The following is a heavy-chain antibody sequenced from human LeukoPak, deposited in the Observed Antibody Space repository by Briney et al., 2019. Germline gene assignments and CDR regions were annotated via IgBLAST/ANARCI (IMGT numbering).Heavy chain of an antibody. Sequence: GESLKISCKGSGYSFTSYWIGWVRQMPGKGLEWMGVIYPGDSDTRYSPSFQGQVTISADKSISTAYLQWSSLKASDTAMYYCARHRRARFDPFDIWGQGTMVTVSS. V-gene: IGHV5-51*01. D-gene: IGHD3-3*01. CDR2: IYPGDSDT. J-gene: IGHJ3*02. CDR3: ARHRRARFDPFDI. CDR1: GYSFTSYW.